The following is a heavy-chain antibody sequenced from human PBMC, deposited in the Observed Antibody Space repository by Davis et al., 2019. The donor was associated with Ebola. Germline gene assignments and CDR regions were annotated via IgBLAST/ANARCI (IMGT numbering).Heavy chain of an antibody. CDR2: INAGNGNT. CDR3: ARVEWELPEAPYYYYGMDV. D-gene: IGHD1-26*01. J-gene: IGHJ6*02. V-gene: IGHV1-3*01. Sequence: ASVKVSCKASGYTFTSYAMHWVRQAPGQRLEWMGWINAGNGNTKYSQKFQGRVTITRDTSASTAYMELSSLRSEDTAVYYCARVEWELPEAPYYYYGMDVWGQGTTVTVSS. CDR1: GYTFTSYA.